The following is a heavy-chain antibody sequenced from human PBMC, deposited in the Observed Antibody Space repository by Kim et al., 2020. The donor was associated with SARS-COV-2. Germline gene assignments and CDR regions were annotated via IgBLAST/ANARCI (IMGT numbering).Heavy chain of an antibody. CDR1: GYTFTGYY. D-gene: IGHD6-19*01. CDR3: ARDLYSSGWYEFNY. V-gene: IGHV1-2*02. CDR2: INPNSGGT. Sequence: ASVKVSCKASGYTFTGYYMHWVRQAPGQGLEWMGWINPNSGGTNYAQKFQGRVTMTRDTSISTAYMELSRLRSDDTAVYYCARDLYSSGWYEFNYWGQGTLVTVSS. J-gene: IGHJ4*02.